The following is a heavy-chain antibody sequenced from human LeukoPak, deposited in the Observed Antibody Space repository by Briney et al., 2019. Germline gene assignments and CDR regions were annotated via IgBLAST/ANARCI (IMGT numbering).Heavy chain of an antibody. CDR1: GGSITQNNY. CDR2: DNLQGGT. J-gene: IGHJ4*02. D-gene: IGHD3-16*02. V-gene: IGHV4-4*02. CDR3: ARESGSYRPLDY. Sequence: SSETLSLTCDVSGGSITQNNYWTLVRQPPGKGLEWIGEDNLQGGTNYNPSLLRRVAISAHTSANHVSLQMTSLAAADTAVYYCARESGSYRPLDYSGQGTLVTVSS.